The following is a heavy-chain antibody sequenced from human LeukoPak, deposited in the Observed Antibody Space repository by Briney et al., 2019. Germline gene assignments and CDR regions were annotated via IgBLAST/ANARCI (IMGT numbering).Heavy chain of an antibody. J-gene: IGHJ4*02. V-gene: IGHV4-59*08. CDR1: GGSINSYY. Sequence: SETLSLTCTVSGGSINSYYWSWIRQPPGKGLEWIGYIYYSGSTNYNPSLKSRVTISVDTSKNQFSLKLSSVTAADTAVYYCASGGLTGFKRTGALDYWGQGTLVTVSS. CDR3: ASGGLTGFKRTGALDY. D-gene: IGHD3-10*01. CDR2: IYYSGST.